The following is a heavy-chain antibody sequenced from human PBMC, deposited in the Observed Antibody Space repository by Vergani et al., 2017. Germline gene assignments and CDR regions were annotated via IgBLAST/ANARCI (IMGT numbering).Heavy chain of an antibody. D-gene: IGHD3-22*01. CDR2: IKQDGSEK. CDR1: GFTFSSYW. V-gene: IGHV3-7*01. Sequence: EVQLVESGGGLVQPGGSLRLSCAASGFTFSSYWMSWVRQAPGKGLEWVANIKQDGSEKYYVDSVKGRFTISRDNAKNSLYLQMNSLRAEDTAVYYCASWTPRGCSGYSYYYYYMDVWGKGTTVTVSS. CDR3: ASWTPRGCSGYSYYYYYMDV. J-gene: IGHJ6*03.